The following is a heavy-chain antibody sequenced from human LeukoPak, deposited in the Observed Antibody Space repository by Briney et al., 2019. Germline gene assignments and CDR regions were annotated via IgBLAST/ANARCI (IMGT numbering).Heavy chain of an antibody. CDR2: ISSSSSYI. D-gene: IGHD5-18*01. Sequence: GGSLRLSCATSGFTFSAYSMNWVRQAPGKGLEWVSSISSSSSYIYYADSVKGRFTISRDNAKNSLYLQMNSLRAEDTAVYYCARGSYSYGPITYYYYYMDVWGKGTTVTVSS. V-gene: IGHV3-21*01. CDR1: GFTFSAYS. CDR3: ARGSYSYGPITYYYYYMDV. J-gene: IGHJ6*03.